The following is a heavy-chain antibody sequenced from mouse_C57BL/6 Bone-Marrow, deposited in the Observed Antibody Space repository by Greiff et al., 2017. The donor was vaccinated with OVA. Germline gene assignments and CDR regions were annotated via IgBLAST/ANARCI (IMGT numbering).Heavy chain of an antibody. CDR3: ASRNWVPWFAY. J-gene: IGHJ3*01. V-gene: IGHV1-75*01. D-gene: IGHD4-1*01. CDR1: GYTFTDYY. Sequence: VMLVESGPELVKPGASVKISCKASGYTFTDYYINWVKQRPGQGLEWIGWIFPGSGSTYYNEKFKGKATLTVDKSSSTAYMLLSSLTSEDSAVYFCASRNWVPWFAYWGQGTLVTVSA. CDR2: IFPGSGST.